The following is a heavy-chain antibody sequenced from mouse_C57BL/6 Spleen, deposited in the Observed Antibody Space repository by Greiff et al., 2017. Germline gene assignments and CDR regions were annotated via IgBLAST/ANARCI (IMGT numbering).Heavy chain of an antibody. D-gene: IGHD3-3*01. Sequence: DVKLVESGGGLVKPGGSLKLSCAASGFTFSSYAMSWVRQTPEKRLEWVATISDGGSYTYYPDNVKGRFTISRDNAKNNLYLQMSHLKSEDTAMYYCARGRDPYYYAMDCWGQGTSVTVSS. CDR1: GFTFSSYA. J-gene: IGHJ4*01. CDR3: ARGRDPYYYAMDC. CDR2: ISDGGSYT. V-gene: IGHV5-4*03.